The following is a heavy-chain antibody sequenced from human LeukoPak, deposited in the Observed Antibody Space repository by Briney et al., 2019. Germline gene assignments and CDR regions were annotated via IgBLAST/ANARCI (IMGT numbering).Heavy chain of an antibody. D-gene: IGHD1-26*01. Sequence: ASVKVSCKASGYTFTGYYMHWVRQAPGQGLEWMGWINPNSGGTNYAQKFQGRVTMTRDTSISTAYMELSRLRSDDTAVYYCARDSNYLWELPGNLDYWGQGTLVTVSS. J-gene: IGHJ4*02. V-gene: IGHV1-2*02. CDR1: GYTFTGYY. CDR3: ARDSNYLWELPGNLDY. CDR2: INPNSGGT.